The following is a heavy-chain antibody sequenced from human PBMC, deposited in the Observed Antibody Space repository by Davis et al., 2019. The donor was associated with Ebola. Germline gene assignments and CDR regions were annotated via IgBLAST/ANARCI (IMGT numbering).Heavy chain of an antibody. CDR2: IIPVFDTA. Sequence: SVKVSCKASGGTFSSYGISWVRQAPGQGLEWMGGIIPVFDTANYAQKFHDRVTIIADKSTNTAYMELSSLRSEDTAVYYCARDRRVAVAGRSYYYGMDVWGQGTTVTVSS. V-gene: IGHV1-69*06. CDR1: GGTFSSYG. CDR3: ARDRRVAVAGRSYYYGMDV. J-gene: IGHJ6*02. D-gene: IGHD6-19*01.